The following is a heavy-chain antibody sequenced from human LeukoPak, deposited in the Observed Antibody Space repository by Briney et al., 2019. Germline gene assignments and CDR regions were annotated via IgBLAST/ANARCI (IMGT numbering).Heavy chain of an antibody. CDR2: IIPIFGTA. CDR3: AKDAGLRKDDPAASRY. D-gene: IGHD6-13*01. V-gene: IGHV1-69*01. Sequence: VASVKVSCKASGGTFSSYAISWVRQAPGQGLEWMGGIIPIFGTANYAQKFQGRVTITADESTSTAYMELSSLRSEDTAVYYCAKDAGLRKDDPAASRYWGQGTLVTVSS. CDR1: GGTFSSYA. J-gene: IGHJ4*02.